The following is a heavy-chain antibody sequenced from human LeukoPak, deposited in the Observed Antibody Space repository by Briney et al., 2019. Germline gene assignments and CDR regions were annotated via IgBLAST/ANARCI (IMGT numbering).Heavy chain of an antibody. CDR2: INPSGGST. CDR3: AREESGGYFDY. J-gene: IGHJ4*02. Sequence: ASVKVSCKASGYTFTSYYMHWVRQAPGQGLEWLGIINPSGGSTSYAQKFQGRVTMTRDTSTSTVYMELSSLRSEDTAVYYCAREESGGYFDYWGQGTLVTVSS. V-gene: IGHV1-46*01. CDR1: GYTFTSYY. D-gene: IGHD2-8*02.